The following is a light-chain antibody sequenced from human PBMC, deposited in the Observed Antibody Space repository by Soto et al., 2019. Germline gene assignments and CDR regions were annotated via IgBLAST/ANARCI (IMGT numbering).Light chain of an antibody. Sequence: EIVLTQSPVTLSLSPGDTATLSCRASESVVRYLAWYQQKPGQAPRLLMYDTSKRATGIPARFSGSGYGRDFTLNISSLEPEDFAVYYCQHRSNWPLTFGGGTKVEIK. V-gene: IGKV3-11*02. CDR3: QHRSNWPLT. CDR1: ESVVRY. J-gene: IGKJ4*01. CDR2: DTS.